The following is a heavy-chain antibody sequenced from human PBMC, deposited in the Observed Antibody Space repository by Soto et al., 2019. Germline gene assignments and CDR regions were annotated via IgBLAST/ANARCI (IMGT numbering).Heavy chain of an antibody. CDR3: VRDMDHGYTGNV. D-gene: IGHD5-18*01. J-gene: IGHJ3*01. CDR2: IYDSGVT. Sequence: SETLSLTCSVSGAIVTSGENYWSWVRQTPGKGLEWIGYIYDSGVTNYTPALKSRVTLSLDRPNNEVSLKLRSVTAADTAVYFCVRDMDHGYTGNVWGQGKLVTV. V-gene: IGHV4-30-4*08. CDR1: GAIVTSGENY.